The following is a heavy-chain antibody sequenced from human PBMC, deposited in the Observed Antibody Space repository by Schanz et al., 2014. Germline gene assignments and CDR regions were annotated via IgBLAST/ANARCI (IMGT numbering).Heavy chain of an antibody. J-gene: IGHJ4*02. V-gene: IGHV3-48*02. CDR2: ISRSSSTI. CDR3: ATETYSSSRCFDY. CDR1: GFTFSNYN. Sequence: EVQLVESGGGLVQPGGSLRLSCEASGFTFSNYNMNWVRQAPGKGLEWVSYISRSSSTIYYTDSVKGRFTISRDNAKNSVFLQMNGLRDEDTAVYYCATETYSSSRCFDYWGQGTLVTVSS. D-gene: IGHD6-13*01.